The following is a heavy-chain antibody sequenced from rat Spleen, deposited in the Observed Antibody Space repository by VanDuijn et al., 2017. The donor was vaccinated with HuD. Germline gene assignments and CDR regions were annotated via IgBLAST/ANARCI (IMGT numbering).Heavy chain of an antibody. D-gene: IGHD4-3*01. CDR1: GFTFNNYD. J-gene: IGHJ4*01. CDR3: ARQDTAGYGVMDA. Sequence: EVQLVESGGGLVQPGRSLKLSCEVSGFTFNNYDMAWIRQAPTKGLEWVASINHGGFNTYYRDSVKGRFTVSRDNSKSTLYLQVDSLRSEDTATYYCARQDTAGYGVMDAWGQGASVTVSS. V-gene: IGHV5-25*01. CDR2: INHGGFNT.